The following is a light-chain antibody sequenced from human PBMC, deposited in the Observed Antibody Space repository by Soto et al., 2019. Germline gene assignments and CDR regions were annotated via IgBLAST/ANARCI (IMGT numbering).Light chain of an antibody. CDR3: QQCGGSPLFS. V-gene: IGKV3-20*01. CDR2: TTS. J-gene: IGKJ3*01. Sequence: TVMTLAPATLCVSTGERATLSCRASQSVSSCLAWYQRKPGQAPRLLIHTTSIRATDIPDRFSGSGSGTDFTLTISRLEPEDSAVYYCQQCGGSPLFSFGPGTKVDIK. CDR1: QSVSSC.